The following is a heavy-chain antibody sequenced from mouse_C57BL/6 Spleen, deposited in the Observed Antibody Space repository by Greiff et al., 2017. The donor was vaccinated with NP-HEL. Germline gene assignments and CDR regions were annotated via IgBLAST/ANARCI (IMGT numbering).Heavy chain of an antibody. CDR1: GYTFTSYG. J-gene: IGHJ2*01. D-gene: IGHD1-1*01. V-gene: IGHV1-81*01. Sequence: VQLVESGAELARPGASVKLSCKASGYTFTSYGISWVKQRTGQGLEWIGEIYPRSGNTYYNEKFKGKATLTADKSSSTAYMELRSLTSEDSAVYFCARDGITTVFDYWGQGTTLTVSS. CDR3: ARDGITTVFDY. CDR2: IYPRSGNT.